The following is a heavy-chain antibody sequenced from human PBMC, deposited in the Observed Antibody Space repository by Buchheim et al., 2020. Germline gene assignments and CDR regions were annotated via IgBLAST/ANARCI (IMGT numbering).Heavy chain of an antibody. D-gene: IGHD1-26*01. J-gene: IGHJ4*02. CDR2: TCYSGST. CDR3: ARTVSKWDYYFDY. CDR1: GGSISRGGYY. V-gene: IGHV4-31*11. Sequence: QVQLQESGPGLVKPSQTLSLSCVVSGGSISRGGYYWSWIRQHPGKGLEWIGYTCYSGSTSYNPSLKSRVSISEDTSKNQFSLKLNSVTAADTAVYYCARTVSKWDYYFDYWGQG.